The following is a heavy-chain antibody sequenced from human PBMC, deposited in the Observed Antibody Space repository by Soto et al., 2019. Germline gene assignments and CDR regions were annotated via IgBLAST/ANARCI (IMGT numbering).Heavy chain of an antibody. D-gene: IGHD3-10*01. CDR2: IYYSGST. CDR3: ARGLFTMVRGVIIKRGWFDP. V-gene: IGHV4-31*03. J-gene: IGHJ5*02. Sequence: PSETLSLTCTVSGGSISSGGYYWSWIRQHPGKGLEWIGYIYYSGSTYYNPSLKSRVTISVDTSKNQFSLKLSSVTAADTAVYYCARGLFTMVRGVIIKRGWFDPWGQGTLVTVSS. CDR1: GGSISSGGYY.